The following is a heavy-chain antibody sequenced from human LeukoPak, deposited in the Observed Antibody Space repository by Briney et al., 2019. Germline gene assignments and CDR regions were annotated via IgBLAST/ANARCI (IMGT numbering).Heavy chain of an antibody. CDR2: IYYSGST. D-gene: IGHD4-23*01. V-gene: IGHV4-59*01. CDR1: GGSISSYY. J-gene: IGHJ3*02. Sequence: SETLSLTCTVSGGSISSYYWSWIRQPPGKGLEWIGYIYYSGSTNYNPSLKSRVTISADTSKNQFSLKLSSVTAADTAVYYCARSGGNSVVDAFDIWGQGTMVTVSS. CDR3: ARSGGNSVVDAFDI.